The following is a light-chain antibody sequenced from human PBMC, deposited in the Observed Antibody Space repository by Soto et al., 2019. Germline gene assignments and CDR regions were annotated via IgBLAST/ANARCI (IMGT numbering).Light chain of an antibody. CDR2: KAS. Sequence: IHMTPSPSTLSASLGERVTITCRASQSISSWLAWYQQKPGKAPKLLIYKASSLESGVPSRFSGSGSGTEFTLTISSLQPDDFATYYCQQYNSYWTFGQGTKVDIK. CDR1: QSISSW. J-gene: IGKJ1*01. V-gene: IGKV1-5*03. CDR3: QQYNSYWT.